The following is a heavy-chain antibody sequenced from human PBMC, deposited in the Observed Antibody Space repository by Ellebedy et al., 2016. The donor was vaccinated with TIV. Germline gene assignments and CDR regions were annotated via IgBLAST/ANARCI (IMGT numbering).Heavy chain of an antibody. CDR3: ARDREGWETDAFDI. Sequence: GGSLRLXXTASGFTFSSYAMTLVRQAPGEGLEWVSSLTRSGDNTYYAVSVKGRFTISRDNAKNTLYLHMNSLRAEDTAVYFCARDREGWETDAFDIWGQGTMVTVSS. D-gene: IGHD1-26*01. V-gene: IGHV3-23*01. J-gene: IGHJ3*02. CDR1: GFTFSSYA. CDR2: LTRSGDNT.